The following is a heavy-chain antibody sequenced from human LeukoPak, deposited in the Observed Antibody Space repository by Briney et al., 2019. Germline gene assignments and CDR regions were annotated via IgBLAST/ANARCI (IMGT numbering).Heavy chain of an antibody. Sequence: TSETLSLTCTVSGGSISSYYWSWIRQPPGKGLEWIGYIYYSGSTNYNPSLKSRVTISVDTSKNQFSLKLSSVTAADTAVYYCARRRIAAAGTDWFDPWGQGTLVTVSS. J-gene: IGHJ5*02. D-gene: IGHD6-13*01. V-gene: IGHV4-59*08. CDR1: GGSISSYY. CDR3: ARRRIAAAGTDWFDP. CDR2: IYYSGST.